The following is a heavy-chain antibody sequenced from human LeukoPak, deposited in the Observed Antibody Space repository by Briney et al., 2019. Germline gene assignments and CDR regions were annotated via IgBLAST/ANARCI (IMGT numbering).Heavy chain of an antibody. D-gene: IGHD3-22*01. Sequence: GESLKISCKGSGYSFTNYWIGWVRQMPGKGLEWMGIIHPGDSDTRYSPSFQGQVTISVDKSVSTAYLQWSSLKASDTAMYFCAGPNITSYYDSRGYDAFDVWGQGTMVTVSS. J-gene: IGHJ3*01. V-gene: IGHV5-51*01. CDR2: IHPGDSDT. CDR3: AGPNITSYYDSRGYDAFDV. CDR1: GYSFTNYW.